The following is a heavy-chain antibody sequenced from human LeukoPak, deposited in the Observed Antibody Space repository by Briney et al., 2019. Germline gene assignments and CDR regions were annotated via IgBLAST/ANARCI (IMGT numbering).Heavy chain of an antibody. CDR2: IYSGGST. D-gene: IGHD2-15*01. Sequence: GGSLRLSCAASGFTVSSNYMSWVRQAPGKGLEWVSVIYSGGSTYYADSVKGRFTISRDNSKNTLYLQMNSLRAEGTAVYYCARDRYCSGGSCYPPGFWGQGTLVTVSS. V-gene: IGHV3-53*01. CDR1: GFTVSSNY. J-gene: IGHJ4*02. CDR3: ARDRYCSGGSCYPPGF.